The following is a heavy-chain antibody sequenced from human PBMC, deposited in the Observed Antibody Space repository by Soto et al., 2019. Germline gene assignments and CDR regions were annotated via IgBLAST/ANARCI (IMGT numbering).Heavy chain of an antibody. CDR3: AKGLLGCGGGNCYSCYYYGVDV. CDR1: RFTFSKYA. V-gene: IGHV3-23*01. CDR2: ISGSGGST. D-gene: IGHD2-15*01. J-gene: IGHJ6*02. Sequence: EVQLLESGGGLVQPGGSLRLSCAASRFTFSKYAMSWVRQAPGKGLEWVSAISGSGGSTYYADSVKGRFTISRDNSKSTLSLQMNRLRAEETAVYYCAKGLLGCGGGNCYSCYYYGVDVWGQGTTVTVSS.